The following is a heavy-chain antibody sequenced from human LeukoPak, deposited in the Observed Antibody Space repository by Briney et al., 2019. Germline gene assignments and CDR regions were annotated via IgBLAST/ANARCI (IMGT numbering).Heavy chain of an antibody. CDR1: GYTFTSYD. D-gene: IGHD3-9*01. J-gene: IGHJ3*02. V-gene: IGHV1-8*03. Sequence: ASVKVSCKASGYTFTSYDINWVRQATGQGLEWMGWMNPNSGNTGYAQKFQGRVTITRNTSISTAYMELSSLRSEDTAVYYCARGPDILTGYYDAFHIWGQGTMVTVSS. CDR3: ARGPDILTGYYDAFHI. CDR2: MNPNSGNT.